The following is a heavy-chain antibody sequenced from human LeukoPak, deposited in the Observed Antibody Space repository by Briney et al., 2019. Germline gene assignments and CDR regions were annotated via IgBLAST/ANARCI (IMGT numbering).Heavy chain of an antibody. D-gene: IGHD3-9*01. CDR3: ARNGDFDWQNWFDP. Sequence: GGSLRLSCAASGFTFSSYEMNWVRQAPGKGLEWVSYISSSGSTIYYADSVKGRFTISRDNAKNSLYLQMNSLRAEDTAVYYCARNGDFDWQNWFDPWGQGTLVTVSS. CDR2: ISSSGSTI. V-gene: IGHV3-48*03. J-gene: IGHJ5*02. CDR1: GFTFSSYE.